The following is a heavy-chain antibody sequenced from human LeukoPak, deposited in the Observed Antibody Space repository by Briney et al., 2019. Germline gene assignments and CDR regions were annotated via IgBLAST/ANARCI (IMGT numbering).Heavy chain of an antibody. Sequence: GGSLRLSCAASGFTFSDFWMSLVRQAPGKGLERVASTNEAGGDKLYVDSVKGRFTISRDNSKNSLSLQMNSLTAEDTAIYYCAIATTGRGAFGSWGQGTLVSVSS. CDR3: AIATTGRGAFGS. CDR2: TNEAGGDK. D-gene: IGHD1-1*01. V-gene: IGHV3-7*01. J-gene: IGHJ4*02. CDR1: GFTFSDFW.